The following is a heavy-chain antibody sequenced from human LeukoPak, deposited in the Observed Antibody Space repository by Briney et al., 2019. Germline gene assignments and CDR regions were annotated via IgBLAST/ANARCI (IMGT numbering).Heavy chain of an antibody. CDR1: GYTFTNYG. CDR3: ARKMKYYDFWSAHYYYMDV. CDR2: ISTCNANT. D-gene: IGHD3-3*01. J-gene: IGHJ6*03. Sequence: ASVKVSCKASGYTFTNYGISWVRQAPGQGLEWMGWISTCNANTNYEQKLQGRVTMTTDTSTSTAYMELRSLRSDDTAVYYCARKMKYYDFWSAHYYYMDVWGKGTTVTVSS. V-gene: IGHV1-18*01.